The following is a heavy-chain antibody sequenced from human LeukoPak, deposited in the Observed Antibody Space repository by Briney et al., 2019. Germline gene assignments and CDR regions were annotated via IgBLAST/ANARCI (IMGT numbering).Heavy chain of an antibody. Sequence: SVKVSCKASGGTFSSYDISWVRQAPGQGLEWMGGIIPIFGTANYAQKFQGRVTITADESTSTAYMELSSLRSEDTAVYYCASCSSTSCSDAFDIWGQGTMVTVSS. CDR3: ASCSSTSCSDAFDI. J-gene: IGHJ3*02. CDR2: IIPIFGTA. CDR1: GGTFSSYD. D-gene: IGHD2-2*01. V-gene: IGHV1-69*13.